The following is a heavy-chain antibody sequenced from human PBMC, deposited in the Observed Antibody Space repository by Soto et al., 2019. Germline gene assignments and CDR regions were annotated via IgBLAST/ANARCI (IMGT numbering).Heavy chain of an antibody. CDR2: INTKTGGT. CDR1: GYIFTGYY. Sequence: ASVQVSCKASGYIFTGYYIQWVRQAPGQGLEWMGWINTKTGGTKYAQKFQGRVTMTRDTSINTAYMEVSRLRSDDTAVYYCATDKVAFDMWGQGTMVTVSS. CDR3: ATDKVAFDM. D-gene: IGHD3-9*01. V-gene: IGHV1-2*02. J-gene: IGHJ3*02.